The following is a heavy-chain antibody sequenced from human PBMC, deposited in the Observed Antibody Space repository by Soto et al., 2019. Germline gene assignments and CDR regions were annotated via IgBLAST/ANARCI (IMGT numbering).Heavy chain of an antibody. D-gene: IGHD3-22*01. Sequence: QVQLVESGGGVVQPGRSLRLSCAASGFTFSSYGMHWVRQAPGKGLEWVAVISYDGSNKYYADSVKGRFTISRDNSKNTLYLQMNSLRAEDTAVYYCAKDPGESGYYYYYYYGMDVWGQGTTVTVSS. CDR1: GFTFSSYG. CDR2: ISYDGSNK. V-gene: IGHV3-30*18. J-gene: IGHJ6*02. CDR3: AKDPGESGYYYYYYYGMDV.